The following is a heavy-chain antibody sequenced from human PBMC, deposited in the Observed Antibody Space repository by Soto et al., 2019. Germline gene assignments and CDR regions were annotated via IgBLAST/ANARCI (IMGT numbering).Heavy chain of an antibody. CDR2: LNPKDSFA. V-gene: IGHV5-10-1*01. J-gene: IGHJ4*02. CDR3: SRHKWGGGSCPFDF. D-gene: IGHD7-27*01. CDR1: GFILTSYW. Sequence: GESLKISCKGPGFILTSYWLGWVRQMPGKGLGWMGMLNPKDSFANYSPSLRGHVNISPHTSVTTAYRKWTSQKPSDTAIYYCSRHKWGGGSCPFDFWGQGTLVTVSS.